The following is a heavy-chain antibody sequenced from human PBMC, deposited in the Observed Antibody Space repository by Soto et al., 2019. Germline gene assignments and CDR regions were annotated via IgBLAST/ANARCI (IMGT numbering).Heavy chain of an antibody. Sequence: QITLKESGPTLVKPTQTLTLTCTFSGFSLSTSGVGVGWIRQPPGKALEWLALIYWDDDKRYSPSLKSRLTIPNDTXXNXSXRTMTNMDPVDTATYYCAHSRRGYSGYDFYYYGMDVWGQGTTVTVSS. V-gene: IGHV2-5*02. CDR3: AHSRRGYSGYDFYYYGMDV. CDR1: GFSLSTSGVG. D-gene: IGHD5-12*01. J-gene: IGHJ6*02. CDR2: IYWDDDK.